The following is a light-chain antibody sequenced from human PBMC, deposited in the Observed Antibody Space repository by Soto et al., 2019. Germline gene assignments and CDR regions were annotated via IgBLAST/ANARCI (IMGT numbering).Light chain of an antibody. CDR1: QSVGYW. Sequence: QRTQSPSTLAASFGDRVAITGRASQSVGYWLDWYQQQPGKAPQFLIYDASNLNDGVPYRFSGSGSGTEVTLTISSLQPDEFETLYCQHYDSDPWAFGQGTKV. J-gene: IGKJ1*01. V-gene: IGKV1-5*01. CDR3: QHYDSDPWA. CDR2: DAS.